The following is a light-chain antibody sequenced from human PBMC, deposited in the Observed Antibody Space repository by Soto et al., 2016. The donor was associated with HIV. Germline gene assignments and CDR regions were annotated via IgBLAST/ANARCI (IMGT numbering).Light chain of an antibody. CDR3: QQYNTVPWT. CDR2: KAS. V-gene: IGKV1-5*03. J-gene: IGKJ1*01. Sequence: DIEMTQSPSTLSASVGDRVTISCRASQTITTWLAWYQQKPGKAPTLLIYKASNLKSGVPSRFSGSGSGTEFNLTVSSLQPDDVGTYYCQQYNTVPWTFGQGTKLEMK. CDR1: QTITTW.